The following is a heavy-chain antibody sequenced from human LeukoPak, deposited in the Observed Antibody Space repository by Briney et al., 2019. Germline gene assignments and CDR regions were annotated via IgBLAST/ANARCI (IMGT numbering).Heavy chain of an antibody. Sequence: ASVKVSCKASGYTFTSYDINWVRQATGQGLEWMGWMNPNSGNTGYAQKFQGRVTITRNTSISTAYMELSSLRSEDTAVYYCATTPYYDFWSGYSDDYWGQGTLVTVSS. D-gene: IGHD3-3*01. J-gene: IGHJ4*02. CDR2: MNPNSGNT. CDR3: ATTPYYDFWSGYSDDY. V-gene: IGHV1-8*01. CDR1: GYTFTSYD.